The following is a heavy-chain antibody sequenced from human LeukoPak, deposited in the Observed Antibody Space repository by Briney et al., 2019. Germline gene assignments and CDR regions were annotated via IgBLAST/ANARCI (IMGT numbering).Heavy chain of an antibody. D-gene: IGHD2-2*01. CDR2: IKQDGSEK. V-gene: IGHV3-7*01. Sequence: PGGSLRLSCAASGFTLSSYWVSWVRQAPGKGLEWVANIKQDGSEKYYVDSVKGRFTISKDNAKNTVYLQMNNLRAEDTAVYYCVSFYETYWGRGTLVTVSS. J-gene: IGHJ4*02. CDR1: GFTLSSYW. CDR3: VSFYETY.